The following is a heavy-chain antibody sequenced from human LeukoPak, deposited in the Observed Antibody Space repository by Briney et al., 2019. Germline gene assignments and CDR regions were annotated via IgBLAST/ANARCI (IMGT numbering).Heavy chain of an antibody. V-gene: IGHV3-21*01. J-gene: IGHJ6*02. CDR1: GFTFSSYS. Sequence: GGSLRLSCAASGFTFSSYSMNWVRQAPGKGLEWVSSISSSSSYIYYADSEKGRFTISRDSAKNSLYLQMSSLRDEDTAVYYCARDAGNSGYGMDVWGQGTTVTVSS. D-gene: IGHD6-19*01. CDR3: ARDAGNSGYGMDV. CDR2: ISSSSSYI.